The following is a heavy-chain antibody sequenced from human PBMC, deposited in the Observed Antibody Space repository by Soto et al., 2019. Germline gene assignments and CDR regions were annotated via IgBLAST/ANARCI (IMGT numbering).Heavy chain of an antibody. J-gene: IGHJ4*02. D-gene: IGHD2-15*01. CDR2: INANSGNT. Sequence: GASVKVSCKASGYIFTDYYMHWVRQAPGQELEWMGWINANSGNTNYAQKLQGRVTMTTDTSTSTAYMELRSLRSDDTAVYYCALSLGYCSGGSCYFDYWGQGTLVTVSS. CDR3: ALSLGYCSGGSCYFDY. CDR1: GYIFTDYY. V-gene: IGHV1-18*04.